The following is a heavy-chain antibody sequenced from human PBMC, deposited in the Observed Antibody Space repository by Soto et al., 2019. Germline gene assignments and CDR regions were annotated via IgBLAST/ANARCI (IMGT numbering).Heavy chain of an antibody. D-gene: IGHD6-13*01. CDR3: ARAKAPLYSSSWYWFDP. J-gene: IGHJ5*02. CDR2: IHHSGST. CDR1: GGSISSGGYY. Sequence: SETLSLTCNVSGGSISSGGYYWTWIRQHPGKGLEWIGNIHHSGSTFYNPSLKSRVSISVDTSKNQFSLKLSSVTAADTAVYYCARAKAPLYSSSWYWFDPWGQGTLVTVSS. V-gene: IGHV4-31*03.